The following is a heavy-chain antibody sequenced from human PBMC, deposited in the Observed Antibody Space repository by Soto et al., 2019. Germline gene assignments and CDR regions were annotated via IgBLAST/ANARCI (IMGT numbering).Heavy chain of an antibody. CDR3: ARQTAILWFGELLAFFDD. J-gene: IGHJ4*02. Sequence: SETLSLTCTVSGGSIGSSSYYWGWIRQPPGKGLEWIGSIYYSGSTYYNPSLKSRVTISVDTSKNQFSLKLSSVTAADTAVYYCARQTAILWFGELLAFFDDWGQGTLVTVSS. CDR1: GGSIGSSSYY. D-gene: IGHD3-10*01. CDR2: IYYSGST. V-gene: IGHV4-39*01.